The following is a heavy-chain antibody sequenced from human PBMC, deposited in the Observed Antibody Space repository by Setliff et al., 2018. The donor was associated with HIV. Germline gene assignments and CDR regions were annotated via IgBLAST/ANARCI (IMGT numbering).Heavy chain of an antibody. CDR2: FIPMFGVT. Sequence: SLKVSCKASGGTFDRSVFSWVRQAPGQGLQWMGRFIPMFGVTKYAQAFQSRVTITADRSTSTVHMELRSLRSEDTAVYYCARELKGVYDSWGSSDPPYYFDNWGQGTLVTVSS. CDR1: GGTFDRSV. V-gene: IGHV1-69*04. D-gene: IGHD3-16*01. CDR3: ARELKGVYDSWGSSDPPYYFDN. J-gene: IGHJ4*02.